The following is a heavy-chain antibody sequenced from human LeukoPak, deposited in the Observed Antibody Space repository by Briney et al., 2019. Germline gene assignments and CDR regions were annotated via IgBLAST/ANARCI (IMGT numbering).Heavy chain of an antibody. D-gene: IGHD5-18*01. V-gene: IGHV1-69*13. CDR2: IIPIFGTA. CDR1: GGTFSSYA. Sequence: GASVKVSCKASGGTFSSYAISWVRQAPGQGLEWMGGIIPIFGTANYAQKFQGRVTITADESTSTAYMELSSLRSEDTAVYYCAGPGYSYGPHYFDYWGQGTLVTVSS. CDR3: AGPGYSYGPHYFDY. J-gene: IGHJ4*02.